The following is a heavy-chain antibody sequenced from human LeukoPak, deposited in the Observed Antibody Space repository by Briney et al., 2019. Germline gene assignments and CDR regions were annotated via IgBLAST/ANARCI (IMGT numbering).Heavy chain of an antibody. Sequence: ASVKVSCKASGYTFTSYAMHWVRQAPGQRLEWMGWINAGNGNTKYSQKFQGRVTMTSDTSTSTVYMELRGLRSDDTAVYYCARDATIFISGGYFDYWGQGTLVTVSS. J-gene: IGHJ4*02. D-gene: IGHD3-3*01. CDR3: ARDATIFISGGYFDY. CDR2: INAGNGNT. CDR1: GYTFTSYA. V-gene: IGHV1-3*01.